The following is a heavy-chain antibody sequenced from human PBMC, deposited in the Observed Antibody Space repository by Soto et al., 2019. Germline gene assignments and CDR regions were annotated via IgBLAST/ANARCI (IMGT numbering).Heavy chain of an antibody. Sequence: SETLSLTCAVYGGSFSGYYWSWIRQPPGKGLEWIGEINHSGSTNYNPSLKSRVTISVDTSKNQFSLKLSSVTAADTAVYYCARGGSGSYYRGITGANTAMVGLHYWGQGTLVTVSS. V-gene: IGHV4-34*01. CDR3: ARGGSGSYYRGITGANTAMVGLHY. CDR2: INHSGST. D-gene: IGHD3-10*01. J-gene: IGHJ4*02. CDR1: GGSFSGYY.